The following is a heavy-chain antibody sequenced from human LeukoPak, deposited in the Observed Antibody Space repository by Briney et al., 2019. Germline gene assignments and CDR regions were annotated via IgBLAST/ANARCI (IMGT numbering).Heavy chain of an antibody. CDR1: GFTFTSSA. Sequence: SVKVSCKASGFTFTSSAVQWVRQARGQRLEWIGWIVVGSGNTNYAQRFQERVTITRDMSTSTAYMELSSLRSEDTAVYYCAAGATYYDFWSGYCNYWGQGTLVTVSS. CDR3: AAGATYYDFWSGYCNY. D-gene: IGHD3-3*01. J-gene: IGHJ4*02. V-gene: IGHV1-58*01. CDR2: IVVGSGNT.